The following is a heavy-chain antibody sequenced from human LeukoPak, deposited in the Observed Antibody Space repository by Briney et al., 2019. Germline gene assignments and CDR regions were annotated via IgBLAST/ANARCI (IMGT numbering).Heavy chain of an antibody. Sequence: GGSLRLSCAASGFTFSSYWMSWVRQAPGKGLEWVANIKQDGSQKYYVDSVKGRFSISRDNAKNTLYLQMNSLRVEDTAVYYCARGRPHGNDYWGQGTLVIVSS. CDR3: ARGRPHGNDY. CDR2: IKQDGSQK. D-gene: IGHD4-23*01. CDR1: GFTFSSYW. V-gene: IGHV3-7*01. J-gene: IGHJ4*02.